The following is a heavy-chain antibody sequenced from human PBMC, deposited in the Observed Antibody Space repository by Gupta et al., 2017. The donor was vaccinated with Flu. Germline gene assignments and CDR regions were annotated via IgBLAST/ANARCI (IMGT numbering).Heavy chain of an antibody. Sequence: QVQLQESGPGLVKPSETLSLTCTVSGGSISNYYWSWIRQPPGKGLEWIGYVHYSGSTDYNPSLKSRVTISVDMSKNQFSLKLNSVTAADTAAYYCARGYDYVWGSDRFDYWGQGTLVTVSS. D-gene: IGHD3-16*02. J-gene: IGHJ4*02. CDR2: VHYSGST. V-gene: IGHV4-59*01. CDR3: ARGYDYVWGSDRFDY. CDR1: GGSISNYY.